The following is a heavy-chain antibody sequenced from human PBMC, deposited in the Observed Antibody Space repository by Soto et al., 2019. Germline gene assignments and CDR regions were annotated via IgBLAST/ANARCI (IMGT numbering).Heavy chain of an antibody. D-gene: IGHD2-15*01. V-gene: IGHV1-2*04. CDR1: GYTFTGYY. CDR2: INPNSGGT. CDR3: AREIVVVVAATESYYGMDV. J-gene: IGHJ6*02. Sequence: ASVKVSCKASGYTFTGYYMHWVRQAPGQGLEWMGWINPNSGGTNYAQKFQGWVTMTRDTSISTAYMELSRLRSDDTAVYYCAREIVVVVAATESYYGMDVWGQGTTVTV.